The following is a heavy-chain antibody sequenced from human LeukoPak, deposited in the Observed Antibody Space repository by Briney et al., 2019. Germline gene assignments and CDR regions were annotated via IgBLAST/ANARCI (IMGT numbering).Heavy chain of an antibody. CDR3: ARSVGATPRGNFDY. CDR1: GFTFSSYA. CDR2: ISYDGSNK. Sequence: GGSLRLSCAASGFTFSSYAMHWVRQAPGKGLEWVAVISYDGSNKYYADSVKGRFTISRDNSKNTLYLQMNSLRAEDTAVYYCARSVGATPRGNFDYWGQGTLVTVSS. J-gene: IGHJ4*02. V-gene: IGHV3-30-3*01. D-gene: IGHD1-26*01.